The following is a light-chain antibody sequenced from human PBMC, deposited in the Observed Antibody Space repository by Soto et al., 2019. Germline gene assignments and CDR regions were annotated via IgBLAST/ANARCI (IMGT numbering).Light chain of an antibody. V-gene: IGLV2-14*01. CDR1: SSDGGGYNY. Sequence: QSALTQPASVSGSPGQSITISCTGTSSDGGGYNYVSWYQQHPGKAPKLMIYEVSNRPSGVSNRFSGSKSCNTASLTISGLQAEDEADYYCSSYTSSSIDYVFGTGTKLTVL. CDR2: EVS. J-gene: IGLJ1*01. CDR3: SSYTSSSIDYV.